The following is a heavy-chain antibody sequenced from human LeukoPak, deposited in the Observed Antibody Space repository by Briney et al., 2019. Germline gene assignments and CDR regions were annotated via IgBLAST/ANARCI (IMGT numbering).Heavy chain of an antibody. J-gene: IGHJ4*02. V-gene: IGHV3-66*01. Sequence: GGSLRLSSAASGLILSRNYMGSVRQAPGEGLEWGSVIYSGGSTSYSASATGRFSLSQENCQNTLYLQMNSLRAEDTAGYYCARAYYYDSSCYYAIFDYWGQGTLVTVSS. CDR1: GLILSRNY. CDR2: IYSGGST. D-gene: IGHD3-22*01. CDR3: ARAYYYDSSCYYAIFDY.